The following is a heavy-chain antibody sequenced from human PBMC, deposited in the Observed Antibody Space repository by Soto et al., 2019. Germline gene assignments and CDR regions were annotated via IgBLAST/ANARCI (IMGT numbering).Heavy chain of an antibody. CDR2: ISGSGEIT. V-gene: IGHV3-64*02. Sequence: GGSLRLSCAASGFTFSDHAMHWVRQAPGKGLEYVAAISGSGEITSYAESVKGRFTISRDNSKNTVYLQMGSLRTEDMAVYYCARDGGSYAFDPWGQGTQVTVSS. CDR1: GFTFSDHA. J-gene: IGHJ5*02. CDR3: ARDGGSYAFDP. D-gene: IGHD3-16*01.